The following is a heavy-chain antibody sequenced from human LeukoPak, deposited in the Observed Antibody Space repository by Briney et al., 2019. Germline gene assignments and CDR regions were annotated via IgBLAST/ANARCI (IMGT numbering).Heavy chain of an antibody. CDR2: INHSGST. J-gene: IGHJ4*02. Sequence: PSETLSLXCAVYGGSFSGYYRSWIRQPPGKGLEWIGEINHSGSTNYNPSLKSRVTISVDTSKNQFSLKLSSVTAADTAVYYCARIIYYYDSSGYSNSDYWGQGTLVTVSS. D-gene: IGHD3-22*01. CDR1: GGSFSGYY. CDR3: ARIIYYYDSSGYSNSDY. V-gene: IGHV4-34*01.